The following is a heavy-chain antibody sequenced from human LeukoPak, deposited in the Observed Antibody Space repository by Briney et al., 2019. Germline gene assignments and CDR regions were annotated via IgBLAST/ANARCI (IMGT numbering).Heavy chain of an antibody. J-gene: IGHJ3*02. Sequence: ASVKVSCKASGYTFTSYAMHWVRQAPGQRLEWMGWINAGNGNTKYSQKFQGRVTITRDTSASTAYMELSSLGSEDTAVYYCARGEQLVQAFDIWGQGTMVTVSS. V-gene: IGHV1-3*01. CDR3: ARGEQLVQAFDI. CDR2: INAGNGNT. CDR1: GYTFTSYA. D-gene: IGHD6-6*01.